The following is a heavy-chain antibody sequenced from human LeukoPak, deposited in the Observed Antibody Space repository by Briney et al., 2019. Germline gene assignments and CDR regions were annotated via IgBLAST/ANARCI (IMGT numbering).Heavy chain of an antibody. CDR3: ARVVISSGCFDY. D-gene: IGHD6-25*01. CDR1: GFTFSSYT. J-gene: IGHJ4*02. CDR2: ISSSSGYI. V-gene: IGHV3-21*01. Sequence: PGGSLRLSCAASGFTFSSYTMDWVRQAPGKGLEWVSSISSSSGYIYYADSVKGRFTISRDNAKNLLYLQMDSLRAEDTAVYYCARVVISSGCFDYWGQGTLVTVSS.